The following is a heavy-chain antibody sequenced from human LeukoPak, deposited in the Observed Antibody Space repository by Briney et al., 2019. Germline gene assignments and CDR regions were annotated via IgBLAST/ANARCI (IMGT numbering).Heavy chain of an antibody. CDR3: ARVKGRFGELSYYFDY. J-gene: IGHJ4*02. D-gene: IGHD3-10*01. CDR1: GYTFTGYY. V-gene: IGHV1-2*02. Sequence: ASVKVSCKASGYTFTGYYMHRVRQAPGQGLEWMGWINPNSGGADYAQKFQGGVTMTRDTSISTANMELRRLRSDDTAVYYCARVKGRFGELSYYFDYWGQGTLVTVSS. CDR2: INPNSGGA.